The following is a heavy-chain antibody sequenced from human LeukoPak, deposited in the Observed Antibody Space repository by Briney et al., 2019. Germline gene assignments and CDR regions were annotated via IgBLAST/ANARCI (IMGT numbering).Heavy chain of an antibody. CDR3: ARGAVLYDSSGYYYAGSFDY. J-gene: IGHJ4*02. CDR2: MNPNSGNT. Sequence: ASVKVSCKASGYTFTSYDINWVRQATGQGLEWMGWMNPNSGNTGYAQKFQGRVTMTRNTSISTAYMELSSLRSEDTAVYYCARGAVLYDSSGYYYAGSFDYWGQGTLVTVSS. V-gene: IGHV1-8*01. CDR1: GYTFTSYD. D-gene: IGHD3-22*01.